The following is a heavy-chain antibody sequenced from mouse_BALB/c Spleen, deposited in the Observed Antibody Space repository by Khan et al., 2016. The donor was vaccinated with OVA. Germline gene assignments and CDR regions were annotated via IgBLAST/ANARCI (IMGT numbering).Heavy chain of an antibody. J-gene: IGHJ1*01. CDR1: GYSITSGYR. CDR2: ISYDGSN. Sequence: VQLKESGPGLVKPSQSLSLTCSVTGYSITSGYRWNWIRQFPGNKLEWMGYISYDGSNNYNPSLKNRISITSNPSKNPFFRKMDSVTTEDTTRYYCARGGAVVHYWYFDVWGAGTTVTVSS. CDR3: ARGGAVVHYWYFDV. V-gene: IGHV3-6*02. D-gene: IGHD1-1*01.